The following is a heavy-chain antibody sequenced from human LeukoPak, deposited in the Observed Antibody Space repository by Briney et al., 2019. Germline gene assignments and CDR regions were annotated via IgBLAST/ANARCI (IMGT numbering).Heavy chain of an antibody. Sequence: LILSCAASGLTISTFSMNRYPQSLASTLDPSLYISGSSGTIYYADSVKGRFTISRDNAKNLLYLQMNSLRAEDTAVYYCARRSEFGVLYYMDVWGKGTTVTVSS. V-gene: IGHV3-48*01. CDR2: ISGSSGTI. J-gene: IGHJ6*03. CDR3: ARRSEFGVLYYMDV. CDR1: GLTISTFS. D-gene: IGHD3-16*01.